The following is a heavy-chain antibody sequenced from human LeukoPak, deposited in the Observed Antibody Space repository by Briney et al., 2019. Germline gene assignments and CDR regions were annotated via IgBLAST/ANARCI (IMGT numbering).Heavy chain of an antibody. D-gene: IGHD1-26*01. J-gene: IGHJ5*02. CDR2: ISAYNGNT. V-gene: IGHV1-18*01. CDR1: GYTFTSYG. CDR3: ARHAGSYFDNWFDP. Sequence: ASMKVSCKASGYTFTSYGISWVRQAPGQGLEWMGWISAYNGNTNYAQKLQGRVTMTTDTSTSTAYMELRSLRSDDTAVYYCARHAGSYFDNWFDPWGQGTLVTVSS.